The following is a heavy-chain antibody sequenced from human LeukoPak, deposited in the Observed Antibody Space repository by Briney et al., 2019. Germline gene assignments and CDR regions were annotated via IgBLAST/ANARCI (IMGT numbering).Heavy chain of an antibody. Sequence: SETLSLTCAVYGGSFSGYYWSWIRQPPGKGLEWIGKINHSGSTNYNPSLKSRVTISVDTSKNQFSLKLSSVTAADTAVYYCASRVVEPTTRFDYWGQGTLVTVSS. CDR3: ASRVVEPTTRFDY. J-gene: IGHJ4*02. CDR1: GGSFSGYY. V-gene: IGHV4-34*01. CDR2: INHSGST. D-gene: IGHD1-26*01.